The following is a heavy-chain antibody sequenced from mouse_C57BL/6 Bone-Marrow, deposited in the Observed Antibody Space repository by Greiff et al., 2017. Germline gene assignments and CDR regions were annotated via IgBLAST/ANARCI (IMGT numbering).Heavy chain of an antibody. CDR3: ARPRWGRQYCDV. J-gene: IGHJ1*03. Sequence: EVKLMESGGDLVKPGGSLKLSCAASGFTFSSYGMSWVRQTPDKRLEWVATISSGGSYTYYPDSVKGRFTISRDNAKNTLYLQMSSLKSEDTAMYYCARPRWGRQYCDVWGTGTTVTVSS. D-gene: IGHD2-12*01. V-gene: IGHV5-6*01. CDR2: ISSGGSYT. CDR1: GFTFSSYG.